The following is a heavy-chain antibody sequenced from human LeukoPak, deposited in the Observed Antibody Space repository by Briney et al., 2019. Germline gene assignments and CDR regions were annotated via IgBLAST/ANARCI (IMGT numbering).Heavy chain of an antibody. CDR2: ISYDGSNK. CDR1: GFTFSSYA. D-gene: IGHD1-26*01. CDR3: ARDSLIVGATGADY. V-gene: IGHV3-30-3*01. Sequence: PGGSLRLSCAASGFTFSSYAMHWVRQAPGKGLEWVAVISYDGSNKYYADSVKGRFTISRDNSKNTLYLQMNSLRAEDTAVYYCARDSLIVGATGADYWGQGTLVTVSS. J-gene: IGHJ4*02.